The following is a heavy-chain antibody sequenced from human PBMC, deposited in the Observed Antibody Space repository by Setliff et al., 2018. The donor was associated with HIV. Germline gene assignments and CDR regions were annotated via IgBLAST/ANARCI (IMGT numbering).Heavy chain of an antibody. CDR2: IDYSGST. Sequence: SETLSLTCAVYGGSFSGYYWSWIRQPPGKGLEWIGSIDYSGSTNNNPSLKSRVTISVDTSKNQFSLKLSSVTAADTAVYYCARENYGSGSLGVFDPWGQGTLVTVSS. V-gene: IGHV4-34*01. J-gene: IGHJ5*02. CDR1: GGSFSGYY. D-gene: IGHD3-10*01. CDR3: ARENYGSGSLGVFDP.